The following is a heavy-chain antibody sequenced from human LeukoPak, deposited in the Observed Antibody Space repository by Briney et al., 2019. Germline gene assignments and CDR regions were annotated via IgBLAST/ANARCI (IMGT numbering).Heavy chain of an antibody. CDR2: IKQDRSDK. V-gene: IGHV3-7*05. CDR3: ATSLGINTAMVFDY. CDR1: GFTFSSYW. Sequence: GGSLKLSCTASGFTFSSYWMSWVRQAPGQGLEWMANIKQDRSDKYYVDYVQGRFTISRDNAKNSAYLQMNSLRAEDTAVYYCATSLGINTAMVFDYWGQGTLVSVSS. J-gene: IGHJ4*02. D-gene: IGHD5-18*01.